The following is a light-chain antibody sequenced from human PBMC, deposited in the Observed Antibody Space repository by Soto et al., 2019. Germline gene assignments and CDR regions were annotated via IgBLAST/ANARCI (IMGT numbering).Light chain of an antibody. J-gene: IGKJ4*01. Sequence: DIQLTQSPSSLAASVGDRVTITCRASQGVSTWLAWHQQKPEKAPKSLVYATSKLQSGVPSRFTGTGSETEFTLTISSLQPEDVATYFCQQYTTSPLTFGGGTKVEIK. V-gene: IGKV1D-16*01. CDR2: ATS. CDR1: QGVSTW. CDR3: QQYTTSPLT.